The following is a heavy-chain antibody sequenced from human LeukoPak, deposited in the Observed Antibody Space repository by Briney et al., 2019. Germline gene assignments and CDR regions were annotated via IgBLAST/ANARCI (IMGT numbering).Heavy chain of an antibody. CDR3: ARGESAYYPIDY. D-gene: IGHD3-3*01. CDR2: ISSGSSYI. V-gene: IGHV3-21*01. CDR1: GFTVSDNH. J-gene: IGHJ4*02. Sequence: GGSLRLSCAASGFTVSDNHMSWVRQAPGKGLEWVSSISSGSSYIYYAYSVKGRFTISRDNAKNSLYLQMNSLRAEDTAVYYCARGESAYYPIDYWGQGTLVTVSS.